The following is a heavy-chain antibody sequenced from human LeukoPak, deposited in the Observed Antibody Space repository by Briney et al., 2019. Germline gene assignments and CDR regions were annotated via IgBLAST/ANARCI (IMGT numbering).Heavy chain of an antibody. J-gene: IGHJ6*02. D-gene: IGHD3-10*01. Sequence: PGGSLRLSCSAPGFTFSTYPMHWVRQAPGKGLEYVSTIFANGDITSYAASVKGRFTTSRDNSKNTLYLQMSSLRPEDTAVYYCVKSPSGGLDVWGQGATVTVSS. CDR1: GFTFSTYP. CDR2: IFANGDIT. CDR3: VKSPSGGLDV. V-gene: IGHV3-64D*09.